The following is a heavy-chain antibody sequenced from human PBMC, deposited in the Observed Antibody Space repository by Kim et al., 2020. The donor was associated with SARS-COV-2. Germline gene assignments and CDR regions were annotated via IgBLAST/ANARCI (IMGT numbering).Heavy chain of an antibody. CDR2: INTDGSST. D-gene: IGHD6-13*01. CDR1: GFTFRNYW. J-gene: IGHJ4*02. CDR3: ASLAPPSSSRGPDY. V-gene: IGHV3-74*01. Sequence: GGSLRLSCAASGFTFRNYWMHWVRQTPGKGLVWVSHINTDGSSTSYADSVKGRFTISRDNAKSTLYLQMNSLRVDDTALFYCASLAPPSSSRGPDYWGQGTLVTVSS.